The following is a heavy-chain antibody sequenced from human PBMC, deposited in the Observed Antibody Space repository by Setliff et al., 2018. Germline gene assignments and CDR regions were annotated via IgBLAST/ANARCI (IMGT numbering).Heavy chain of an antibody. D-gene: IGHD3-22*01. CDR1: DDSFTSSRYY. V-gene: IGHV4-39*01. J-gene: IGHJ6*03. Sequence: PSETLSLTCTVSDDSFTSSRYYWGWIRQPPGKGPEWIGSIYYSGTAYYNPSLESRVTMFVDTSKNQFSLRLNSVTAADTAVYFCARAGKYFDDTSGYYYDRDYYFYMDVWGKGTTVTVSS. CDR3: ARAGKYFDDTSGYYYDRDYYFYMDV. CDR2: IYYSGTA.